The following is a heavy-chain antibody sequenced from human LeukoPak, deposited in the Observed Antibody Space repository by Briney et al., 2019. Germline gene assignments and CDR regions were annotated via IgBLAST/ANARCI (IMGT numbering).Heavy chain of an antibody. J-gene: IGHJ4*02. V-gene: IGHV4-4*07. CDR3: ARYDSTWENFDY. D-gene: IGHD3-22*01. CDR2: IHTSWST. Sequence: SETLSLTCTVSGGSINAYYWTWIRQPAGEGLEWIGRIHTSWSTYYNPSLKGRALMTLDKPNNQFSLELKALTAADTAVYYCARYDSTWENFDYWGQGTLATVSS. CDR1: GGSINAYY.